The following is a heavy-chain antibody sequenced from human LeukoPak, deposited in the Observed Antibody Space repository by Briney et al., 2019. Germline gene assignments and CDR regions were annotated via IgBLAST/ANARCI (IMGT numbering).Heavy chain of an antibody. V-gene: IGHV1-8*01. CDR3: ARGPPNWGYDY. J-gene: IGHJ4*02. CDR2: MSPNSGDT. Sequence: ASVKVSCKASGYTFTSYDFNWVRQATGQRPEWMGWMSPNSGDTGYAQEFQDRVTMTRNTSISTAYMELSSLRSDDTAVYYCARGPPNWGYDYWGPGTLVTVSS. D-gene: IGHD7-27*01. CDR1: GYTFTSYD.